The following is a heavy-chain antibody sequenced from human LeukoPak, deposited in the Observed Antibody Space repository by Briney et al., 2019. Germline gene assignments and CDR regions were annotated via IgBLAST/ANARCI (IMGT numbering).Heavy chain of an antibody. V-gene: IGHV3-20*04. CDR3: ARSGYCSSTSCPSYGYTGRAFDI. CDR1: GFTFDDYG. Sequence: GGSLRLSCAASGFTFDDYGMSWVRQAQGKGLEWVSGINWNGGSTGYADSVKGRFTISRDNAKNSLYLQMNSLRAEDTALYYCARSGYCSSTSCPSYGYTGRAFDIWGQGTMVTVSS. J-gene: IGHJ3*02. CDR2: INWNGGST. D-gene: IGHD2-2*01.